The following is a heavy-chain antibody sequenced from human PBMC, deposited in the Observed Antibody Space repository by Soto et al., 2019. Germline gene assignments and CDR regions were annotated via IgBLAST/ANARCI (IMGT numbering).Heavy chain of an antibody. D-gene: IGHD1-26*01. CDR3: ARDGRYSGSYGGYYFDY. J-gene: IGHJ4*02. CDR1: GYTFTSYG. V-gene: IGHV1-18*01. Sequence: QVQLVQSGAEVKKPEASVKVSCKASGYTFTSYGISWVRQAPGQGLEWMGWISANNGNTNYAQKIQGRVTMTTDTSTSTAYMELRSLRSDDTAVYYCARDGRYSGSYGGYYFDYWGQGTLVTVSS. CDR2: ISANNGNT.